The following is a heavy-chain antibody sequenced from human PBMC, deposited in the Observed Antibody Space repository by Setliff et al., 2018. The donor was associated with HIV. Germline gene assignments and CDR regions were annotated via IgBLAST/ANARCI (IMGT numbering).Heavy chain of an antibody. Sequence: ASVKVSCKASGFPFSGYGISWVRQAPGQGLEWMGWISNYNGNTNYAQKFNGRVTMTTDTSTRTAYMEMRGLTYDDTAVYYCARASGGNSVENGFDIWGQGTMVTVS. CDR3: ARASGGNSVENGFDI. CDR1: GFPFSGYG. J-gene: IGHJ3*02. CDR2: ISNYNGNT. V-gene: IGHV1-18*01. D-gene: IGHD1-26*01.